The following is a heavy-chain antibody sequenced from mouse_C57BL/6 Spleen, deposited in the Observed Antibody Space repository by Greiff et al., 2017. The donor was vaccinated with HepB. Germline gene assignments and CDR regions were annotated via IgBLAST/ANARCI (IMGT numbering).Heavy chain of an antibody. CDR1: GYSFTGYY. CDR2: INPSTGGT. V-gene: IGHV1-42*01. D-gene: IGHD1-1*01. Sequence: VQLQQSGPELVKPGASVKISCKASGYSFTGYYMNWVKQSPEKSLEWIGEINPSTGGTTYNQKFKAKATLTVDKSSSTAYMQLKSLTSEDSAVYYCAKNHYYGSSYPFAYWGQGTLVAVSA. J-gene: IGHJ3*01. CDR3: AKNHYYGSSYPFAY.